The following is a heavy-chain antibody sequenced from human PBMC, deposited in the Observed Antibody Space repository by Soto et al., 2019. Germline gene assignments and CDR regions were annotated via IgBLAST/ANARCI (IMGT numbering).Heavy chain of an antibody. Sequence: SETLSLTCDASGVSITSHDWHWIRQSPGKGLEWSGSTYCRGSARYNPSLKSLVTIPLDTSKDQLSLTLSAVAAADSAGYYCARDLRCSGWFDPWGRGIRVMVSS. CDR2: TYCRGSA. D-gene: IGHD2-15*01. J-gene: IGHJ5*02. V-gene: IGHV4-59*11. CDR3: ARDLRCSGWFDP. CDR1: GVSITSHD.